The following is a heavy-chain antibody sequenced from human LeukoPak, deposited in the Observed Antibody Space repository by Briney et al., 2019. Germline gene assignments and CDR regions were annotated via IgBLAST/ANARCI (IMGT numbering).Heavy chain of an antibody. CDR3: ATNGHSHAN. Sequence: GGSLRLSCAASGFTFSSFWTSWVRQVPGKGLEWVANIKDDGSENHHVDSVRGRFTIQMNSLRAEDTAVYYCATNGHSHANWGQGTLVTVSS. CDR1: GFTFSSFW. D-gene: IGHD2-2*01. CDR2: IKDDGSEN. J-gene: IGHJ4*02. V-gene: IGHV3-7*01.